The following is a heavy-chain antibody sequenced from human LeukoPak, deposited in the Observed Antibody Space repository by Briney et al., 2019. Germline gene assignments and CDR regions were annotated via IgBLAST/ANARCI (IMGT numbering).Heavy chain of an antibody. Sequence: GAAVTVSCRASGYTFTSHYMHWVRQAPGQGLEWMGVINPSVGSTSYPQKFQGRVTMSRDTSTSTVYMELSSLKSEDTAVYYCAAPGASGFVGNFWSGPLDFWG. CDR1: GYTFTSHY. CDR3: AAPGASGFVGNFWSGPLDF. CDR2: INPSVGST. V-gene: IGHV1-46*01. D-gene: IGHD3-3*01. J-gene: IGHJ4*01.